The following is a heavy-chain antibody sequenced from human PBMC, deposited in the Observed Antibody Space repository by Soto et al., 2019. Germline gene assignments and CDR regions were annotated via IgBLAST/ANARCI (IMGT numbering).Heavy chain of an antibody. J-gene: IGHJ4*02. CDR2: ISAYNGNT. CDR1: GYTFTTFG. CDR3: AREYCSDGICYGVDY. D-gene: IGHD2-15*01. Sequence: ASVKVSCKASGYTFTTFGISWVRQAPGQGLEWMGWISAYNGNTNYAQNLQGRVTMTTDTPTSTAYMELRSLRSDDTAVYFCAREYCSDGICYGVDYWGQGTLVTVSS. V-gene: IGHV1-18*01.